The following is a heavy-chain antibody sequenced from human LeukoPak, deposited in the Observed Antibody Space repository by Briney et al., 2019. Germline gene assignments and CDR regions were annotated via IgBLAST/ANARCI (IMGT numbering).Heavy chain of an antibody. D-gene: IGHD3-22*01. CDR1: GDSISSSSYY. Sequence: PSETLSLTCTVSGDSISSSSYYWVWLRPPPGKGLEWIATIHYTGSTYYNPSLKSRVTISVDTSKNQFSLKLSSVTAADTAMYYCARYWGPYDNSGAYFDYWGQGTLVTVSS. J-gene: IGHJ4*02. CDR2: IHYTGST. V-gene: IGHV4-39*01. CDR3: ARYWGPYDNSGAYFDY.